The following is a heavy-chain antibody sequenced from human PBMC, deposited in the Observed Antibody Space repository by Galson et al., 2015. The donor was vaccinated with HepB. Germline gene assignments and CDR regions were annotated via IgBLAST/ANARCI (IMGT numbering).Heavy chain of an antibody. CDR2: IKSKTDGGTT. CDR1: GFTFSNAW. D-gene: IGHD1-26*01. J-gene: IGHJ4*02. Sequence: SLRLSCAASGFTFSNAWMSWVRQAPGKGLEWVGRIKSKTDGGTTDYAAPVKGRFTISRDDSKNTLYLQMNSLKTEDTAVYYCTTAGMSGSYTLAYYWGQGTLVTVSS. CDR3: TTAGMSGSYTLAYY. V-gene: IGHV3-15*01.